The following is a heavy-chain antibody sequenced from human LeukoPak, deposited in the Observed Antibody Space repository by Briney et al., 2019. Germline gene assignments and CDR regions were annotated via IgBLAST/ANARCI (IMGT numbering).Heavy chain of an antibody. Sequence: TSETLSLTCSVSGGSISGSFWGWIRQPPGKRMECIGYASYSGSTYYNPSLKSRVTISVDTSKNQFSLKVSSVTAADTAVYYCARGGSGWLFDYWGQGTLVTVSS. D-gene: IGHD6-19*01. J-gene: IGHJ4*02. CDR1: GGSISGSF. V-gene: IGHV4-59*01. CDR3: ARGGSGWLFDY. CDR2: ASYSGST.